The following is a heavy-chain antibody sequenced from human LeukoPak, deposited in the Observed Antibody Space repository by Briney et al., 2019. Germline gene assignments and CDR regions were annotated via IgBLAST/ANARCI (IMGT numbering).Heavy chain of an antibody. Sequence: LRLSCAASGFTLCDCAMHCVCQASGKGLEWIGYIYHSGSTYYNPSLKSRVTMSLDRSKNQFSLKVSSVTAADTAVYYCAGLATTAWYFDLWGRGTLVTVSS. CDR3: AGLATTAWYFDL. CDR1: GFTLCDCA. D-gene: IGHD1-26*01. J-gene: IGHJ2*01. V-gene: IGHV4-30-2*01. CDR2: IYHSGST.